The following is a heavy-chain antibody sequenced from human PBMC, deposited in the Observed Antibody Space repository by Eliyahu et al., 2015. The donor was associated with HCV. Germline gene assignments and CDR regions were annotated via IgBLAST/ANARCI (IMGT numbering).Heavy chain of an antibody. J-gene: IGHJ4*02. D-gene: IGHD3-16*01. CDR2: VSPDGTFT. V-gene: IGHV3-74*01. CDR3: AGADVVGGEPGKFEY. CDR1: GFSFSRYW. Sequence: EVQLVESGGGVVQPGGSLRLSCAASGFSFSRYWMHWVRQTSGKGLVWVSRVSPDGTFTYNADSVKGRFTISRDNAKSTLYLHMDNLRVEDTAVYYCAGADVVGGEPGKFEYWGQGAQVTVSS.